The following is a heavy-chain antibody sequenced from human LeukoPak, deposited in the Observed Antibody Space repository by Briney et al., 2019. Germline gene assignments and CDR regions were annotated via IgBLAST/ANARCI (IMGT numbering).Heavy chain of an antibody. CDR2: IHYSGST. J-gene: IGHJ4*02. D-gene: IGHD2-2*02. CDR1: GGSISSYY. Sequence: PSEALSLTCTVSGGSISSYYWSWIRQPPGKGLEWIGYIHYSGSTNYNPSLKSRVTISLDTSKNQFSLKLSSVTAADTAVYYCARGGYCSSTSCYNVYYFDYWGQGMLVTVTS. V-gene: IGHV4-59*01. CDR3: ARGGYCSSTSCYNVYYFDY.